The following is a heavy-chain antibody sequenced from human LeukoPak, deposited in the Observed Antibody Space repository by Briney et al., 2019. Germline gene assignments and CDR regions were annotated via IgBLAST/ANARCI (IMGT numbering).Heavy chain of an antibody. CDR1: GFTFSSYA. CDR3: ANAGFCSSTTCYNPFDH. V-gene: IGHV3-23*01. J-gene: IGHJ4*02. CDR2: ITDSGCST. Sequence: PGGSLRPSCAASGFTFSSYAMSWVRQAPGKGMEWVSGITDSGCSTFYANAVMGRFTISRGNSKNKLYLQMNSLRAEDTAVYYCANAGFCSSTTCYNPFDHWGQGTLVTVSS. D-gene: IGHD2-2*02.